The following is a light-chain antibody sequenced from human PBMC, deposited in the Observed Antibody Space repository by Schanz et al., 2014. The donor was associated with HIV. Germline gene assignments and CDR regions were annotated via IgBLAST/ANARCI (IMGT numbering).Light chain of an antibody. CDR3: CSYAGSSTFV. CDR1: SSDVGSYNL. J-gene: IGLJ1*01. V-gene: IGLV2-23*02. CDR2: ESG. Sequence: QSVLTQPASVSGSPGQSITISCTGSSSDVGSYNLVSWYQQYPGKAPKLMIYESGKRPSGVSNRFSASKSGNTASLTISGLQAEDEADYYCCSYAGSSTFVFGTGTKLTVL.